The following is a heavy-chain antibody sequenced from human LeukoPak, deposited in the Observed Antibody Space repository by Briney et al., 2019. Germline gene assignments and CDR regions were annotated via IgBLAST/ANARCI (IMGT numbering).Heavy chain of an antibody. Sequence: GGSLRLSCAASGFTFSSYAMSWVRQAPGKGLEWVSAISGSGGSTYYADSVKGRFTISRDNSKNTLYLQMNSLRAEDTAVYYCAKDLCSGWYAGYFQHWGQGTLVTVSS. CDR1: GFTFSSYA. V-gene: IGHV3-23*01. J-gene: IGHJ1*01. CDR2: ISGSGGST. CDR3: AKDLCSGWYAGYFQH. D-gene: IGHD6-19*01.